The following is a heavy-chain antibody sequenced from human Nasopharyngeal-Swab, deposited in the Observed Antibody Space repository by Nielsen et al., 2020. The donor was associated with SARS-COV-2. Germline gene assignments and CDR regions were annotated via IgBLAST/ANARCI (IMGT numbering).Heavy chain of an antibody. J-gene: IGHJ5*02. CDR2: INPSGGST. D-gene: IGHD6-13*01. Sequence: WVRHAAGPGLEWMGIINPSGGSTSYAQKFQGRVTMTRDTSTSTVYMELSSLRSEDTAVYYCARVLAAAGYNWFDPWGQGTLVTVSS. CDR3: ARVLAAAGYNWFDP. V-gene: IGHV1-46*01.